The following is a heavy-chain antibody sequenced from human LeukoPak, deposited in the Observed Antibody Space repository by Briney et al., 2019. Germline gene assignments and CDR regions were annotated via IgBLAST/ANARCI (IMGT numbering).Heavy chain of an antibody. V-gene: IGHV4-59*01. Sequence: SETLSPTCTVSGGSISSYYWSWIRQPPGKGLEWIGYIYYSGSTNYNPSLKSRVTISVDTSKNQFSLKLSSVTAADTAVYYCARQSSSWFYWYFDLWGRGTLVTVSS. CDR2: IYYSGST. D-gene: IGHD6-13*01. J-gene: IGHJ2*01. CDR3: ARQSSSWFYWYFDL. CDR1: GGSISSYY.